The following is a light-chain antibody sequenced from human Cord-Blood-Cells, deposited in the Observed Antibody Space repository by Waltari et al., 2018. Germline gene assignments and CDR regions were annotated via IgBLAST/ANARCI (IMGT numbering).Light chain of an antibody. CDR3: QQYNNWLT. CDR1: QSVSSN. CDR2: GAS. J-gene: IGKJ4*01. V-gene: IGKV3-15*01. Sequence: EIVMTQSPATLSVCQGERATLSCRASQSVSSNLAWYQQKPGQAPRLLIYGASTRATGIPARFSGSGSGTEFTLTISSLQSEDFAVYYCQQYNNWLTFGGGTKVEIK.